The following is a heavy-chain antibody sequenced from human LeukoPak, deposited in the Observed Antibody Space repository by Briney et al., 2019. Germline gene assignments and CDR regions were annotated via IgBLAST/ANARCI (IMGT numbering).Heavy chain of an antibody. CDR2: ISSSGSTI. Sequence: PGGSLRLSCAASGFTFSSYEMNWVRQAPGKGLEWVSYISSSGSTIHYADSVKGRFTISRDNAKNSLYLQMNSLRAEDTAVYYCAELGITMIGGVWGKGTTVTISS. CDR1: GFTFSSYE. D-gene: IGHD3-10*02. CDR3: AELGITMIGGV. J-gene: IGHJ6*04. V-gene: IGHV3-48*03.